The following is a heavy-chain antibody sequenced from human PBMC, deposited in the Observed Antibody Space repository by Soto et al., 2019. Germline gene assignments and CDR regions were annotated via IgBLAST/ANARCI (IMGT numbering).Heavy chain of an antibody. D-gene: IGHD3-22*01. J-gene: IGHJ4*02. V-gene: IGHV1-18*04. CDR1: GYTFTSSG. CDR2: IASHDGST. Sequence: QVQLIQSAPEVTRPGASVRVSCRDSGYTFTSSGLNWVRRAPGQGLEWMGRIASHDGSTVSAQSFQGRLTLTRDTFTSSAYLELGALTSDDTGLYFCWRNDGDDSTNFWGQGTLVTVSS. CDR3: WRNDGDDSTNF.